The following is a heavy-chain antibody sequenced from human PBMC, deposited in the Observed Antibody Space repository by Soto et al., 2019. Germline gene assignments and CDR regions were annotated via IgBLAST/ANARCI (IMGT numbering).Heavy chain of an antibody. J-gene: IGHJ5*02. CDR1: GYTFTSYD. V-gene: IGHV1-8*01. CDR2: MNPNSGNT. CDR3: ARERTRGFDP. Sequence: QVHLVQSGAEVRKPGASVKVSCKASGYTFTSYDINWVRQATGQGLEWMGWMNPNSGNTAYAQKFQGRVTMSRNTSITTAHMELSSLRSEATAMYYCARERTRGFDPWGQGTVVTVSS.